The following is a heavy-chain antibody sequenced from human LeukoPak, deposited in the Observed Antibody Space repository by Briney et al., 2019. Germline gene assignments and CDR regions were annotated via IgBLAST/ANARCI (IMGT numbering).Heavy chain of an antibody. Sequence: ASVKVSCKASGYTFTSYYMHWVRQAPGQGLERMGIINPSGGSTSYAQKFQGRVTMTRDMSTSTVYMELSSLRSEDTAVYYCARFLGRVVPAASYWGQGTLVTVSS. CDR2: INPSGGST. CDR3: ARFLGRVVPAASY. V-gene: IGHV1-46*01. D-gene: IGHD2-2*01. CDR1: GYTFTSYY. J-gene: IGHJ4*02.